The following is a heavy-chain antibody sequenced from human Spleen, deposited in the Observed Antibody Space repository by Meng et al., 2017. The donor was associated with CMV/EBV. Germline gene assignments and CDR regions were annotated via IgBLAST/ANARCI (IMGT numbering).Heavy chain of an antibody. CDR3: AKERVVGANGYYYGTDV. D-gene: IGHD1-26*01. J-gene: IGHJ6*02. V-gene: IGHV3-21*01. Sequence: GESLKISCAASGFTFSSYSMNWVRQAPGKGLEWVSSISSSSSYIYYADSVKGRFTISRDNAKNSLYLQMNSLRAEDTAVYYCAKERVVGANGYYYGTDVWGQGTTVTVSS. CDR2: ISSSSSYI. CDR1: GFTFSSYS.